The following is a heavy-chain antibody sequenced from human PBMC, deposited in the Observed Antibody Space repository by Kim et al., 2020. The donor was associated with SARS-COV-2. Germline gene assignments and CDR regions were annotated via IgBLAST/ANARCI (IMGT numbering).Heavy chain of an antibody. J-gene: IGHJ5*02. CDR3: ARSDWVTHYYGSGSRTANWFDP. V-gene: IGHV5-10-1*01. D-gene: IGHD3-10*01. CDR2: IDPSDSYT. CDR1: GYSFTSYW. Sequence: GESLKISCKGSGYSFTSYWISWVRQMPGKGLEWMGRIDPSDSYTNYSPSFQGHVTISADKSISTAYLQWSSLKASETAMYYCARSDWVTHYYGSGSRTANWFDPWGQGTLVTVSS.